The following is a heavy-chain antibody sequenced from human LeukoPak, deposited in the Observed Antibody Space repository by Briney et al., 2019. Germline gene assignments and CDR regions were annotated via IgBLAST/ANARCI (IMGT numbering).Heavy chain of an antibody. J-gene: IGHJ4*02. CDR3: ARDQRSLFDV. CDR1: GDPITKTNW. D-gene: IGHD1-26*01. Sequence: SETLSLTCTVSGDPITKTNWWGWVRQPPGRGLQWVGQIYHGGSTDYNPSLKSRVTISIDTSKKQFSLKLTSVTAADTAVYYCARDQRSLFDVWGQGSLVTVSS. V-gene: IGHV4-4*02. CDR2: IYHGGST.